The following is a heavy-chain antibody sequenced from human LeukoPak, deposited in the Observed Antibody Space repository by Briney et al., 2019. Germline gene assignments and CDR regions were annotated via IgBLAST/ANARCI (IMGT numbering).Heavy chain of an antibody. CDR3: ARGKGGDIVVVPAAIPNWFDP. J-gene: IGHJ5*02. D-gene: IGHD2-2*01. CDR2: ISAYNCKK. V-gene: IGHV1-18*01. Sequence: GAAVTVSLMASGYTFTSYGFSWMRQAPAPGLERMGLISAYNCKKNYAQKLQGRVTMTTDTSTSTAYMELRSLRSDDTAVYYCARGKGGDIVVVPAAIPNWFDPWGQGTLVTVSS. CDR1: GYTFTSYG.